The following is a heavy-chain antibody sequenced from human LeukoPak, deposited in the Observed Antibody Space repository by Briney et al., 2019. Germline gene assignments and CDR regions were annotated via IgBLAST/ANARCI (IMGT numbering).Heavy chain of an antibody. CDR2: ISDSGAST. Sequence: GGSLRLSCAAPGFTFSSYTMSWVRQAPGKGLEWVSAISDSGASTYYADSVKGRFTISRDNSKNTLFLQMNSLRAEDTAVYYCAKDRVVGSTYYFDYWGQGTLVTVSS. D-gene: IGHD1-26*01. V-gene: IGHV3-23*01. CDR1: GFTFSSYT. J-gene: IGHJ4*02. CDR3: AKDRVVGSTYYFDY.